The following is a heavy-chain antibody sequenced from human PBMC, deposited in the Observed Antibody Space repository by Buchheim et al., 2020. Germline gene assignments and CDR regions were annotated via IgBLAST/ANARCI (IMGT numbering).Heavy chain of an antibody. CDR3: AKGLLEGYYDSSGYLYYYYYYGMDV. CDR2: ISGSGGST. Sequence: EVQLLESGGGLVQPGGSLRLSCAASGFTFSSYAMSWVRQAPGKGLEWVSAISGSGGSTYYADSVKGRFTISRDNSKNTLYLQMNSLRAEDTAVYYCAKGLLEGYYDSSGYLYYYYYYGMDVWGQGTT. J-gene: IGHJ6*02. V-gene: IGHV3-23*01. CDR1: GFTFSSYA. D-gene: IGHD3-22*01.